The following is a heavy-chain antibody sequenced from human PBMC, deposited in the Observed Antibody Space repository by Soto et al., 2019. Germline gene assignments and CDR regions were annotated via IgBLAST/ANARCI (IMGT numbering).Heavy chain of an antibody. CDR1: GFTFSSYA. J-gene: IGHJ4*02. V-gene: IGHV3-23*01. CDR3: AIDSAYTPTWYHAY. D-gene: IGHD3-16*01. Sequence: GGSLRLSCAASGFTFSSYAMSWVRQAPGKGLEWVSTISGGGDSTYYADSVKGRFTISRDNSKNTLYLQMNSLRAEDTAVYCCAIDSAYTPTWYHAYWGQGALVTVSS. CDR2: ISGGGDST.